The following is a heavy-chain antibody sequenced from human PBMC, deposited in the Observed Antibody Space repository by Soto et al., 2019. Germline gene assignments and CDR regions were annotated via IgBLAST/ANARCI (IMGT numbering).Heavy chain of an antibody. J-gene: IGHJ6*03. Sequence: SETLSLTCTVSGGPISSYYWSWIRQPPGKGLEWIGYIYYSGSTNYNPSLKSRVTISVDTSKNQFSLKLSSVTAADTAVYYCARTNYYMDVWGKGTTVTVSS. CDR2: IYYSGST. V-gene: IGHV4-59*01. CDR3: ARTNYYMDV. CDR1: GGPISSYY.